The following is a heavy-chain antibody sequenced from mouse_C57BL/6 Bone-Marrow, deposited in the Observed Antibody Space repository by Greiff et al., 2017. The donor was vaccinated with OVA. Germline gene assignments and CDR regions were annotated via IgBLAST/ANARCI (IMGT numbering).Heavy chain of an antibody. CDR2: IYPGSGST. CDR1: GYTFTSYW. V-gene: IGHV1-55*01. D-gene: IGHD4-1*01. J-gene: IGHJ2*01. CDR3: AREGLGREGNFDY. Sequence: QVQLQQSGAELVKPGASVKMSCKASGYTFTSYWITWVKQRPGQGLEWIGDIYPGSGSTNYNEKFKSKATLTVDTSSSTAYMQLSSLTSEDSAVYYCAREGLGREGNFDYWGQGTTLTVSS.